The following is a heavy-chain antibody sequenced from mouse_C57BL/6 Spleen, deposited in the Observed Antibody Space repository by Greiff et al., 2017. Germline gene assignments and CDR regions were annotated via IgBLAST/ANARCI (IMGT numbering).Heavy chain of an antibody. J-gene: IGHJ2*01. D-gene: IGHD1-1*01. V-gene: IGHV3-6*01. CDR3: AREGDYYGSPLYYFDY. Sequence: EVKLMESGPGLVKPSQSLSLTCSVTGYSITSGYYWNWIRQLPGNKLEWMGYISYDGSNNYNPSLKNRISITRDTSKNQFFLKLNSVTTEDTATYYCAREGDYYGSPLYYFDYWGQGTTLTVSS. CDR2: ISYDGSN. CDR1: GYSITSGYY.